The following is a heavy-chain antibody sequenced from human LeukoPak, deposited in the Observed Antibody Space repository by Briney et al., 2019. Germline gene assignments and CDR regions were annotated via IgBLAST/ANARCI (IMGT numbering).Heavy chain of an antibody. D-gene: IGHD1-26*01. CDR2: ISSSSSTI. V-gene: IGHV3-48*01. CDR1: GFTFSSYS. CDR3: ARGVGVVVRGFDY. Sequence: GGSLRLSCAASGFTFSSYSMNGVRQAPGKGLEWVSYISSSSSTIYYADSVKGRFTISRDNAKNSLYLQMNSLRAEDTAVYYCARGVGVVVRGFDYWGQGTLVTVSS. J-gene: IGHJ4*02.